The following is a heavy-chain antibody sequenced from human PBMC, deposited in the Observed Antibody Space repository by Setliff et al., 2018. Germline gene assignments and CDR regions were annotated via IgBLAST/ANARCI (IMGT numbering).Heavy chain of an antibody. Sequence: EASVKVSCKTSGYLLTSYGLTWVRQAPGQGLDWMGWISPYNGHTNYAQKLQGRVTMTTDTSTNTAYLELRSLISDDTAVYYCMRLVRFCSRTVCQRTSGDEAWGQGTLVTVSS. CDR2: ISPYNGHT. CDR3: MRLVRFCSRTVCQRTSGDEA. V-gene: IGHV1-18*01. J-gene: IGHJ5*02. D-gene: IGHD3-3*01. CDR1: GYLLTSYG.